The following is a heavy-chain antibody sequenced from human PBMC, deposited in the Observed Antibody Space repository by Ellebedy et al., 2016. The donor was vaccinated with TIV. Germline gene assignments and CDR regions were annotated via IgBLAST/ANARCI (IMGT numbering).Heavy chain of an antibody. CDR2: INPNSGGT. Sequence: AASVKVSCKASGYTFTGYYMHWVRQAPGQGLEWMGWINPNSGGTNYAQKFQGRVTMTRDTSISTAYMELSRLRSDDTAVYYCASSRVGATTAIDYWGQGTLVTVSS. CDR3: ASSRVGATTAIDY. V-gene: IGHV1-2*02. D-gene: IGHD1-26*01. J-gene: IGHJ4*02. CDR1: GYTFTGYY.